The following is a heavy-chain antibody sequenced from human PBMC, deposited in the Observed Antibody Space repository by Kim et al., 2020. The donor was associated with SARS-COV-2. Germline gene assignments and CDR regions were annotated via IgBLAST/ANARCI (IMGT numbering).Heavy chain of an antibody. Sequence: TEYAASVKGRFSISRDDSKTIAYLQMNSLKTEDTAVYWCTRAYSASYYDYWGQGTLVTVSS. CDR3: TRAYSASYYDY. D-gene: IGHD1-26*01. V-gene: IGHV3-49*02. J-gene: IGHJ4*02. CDR2: T.